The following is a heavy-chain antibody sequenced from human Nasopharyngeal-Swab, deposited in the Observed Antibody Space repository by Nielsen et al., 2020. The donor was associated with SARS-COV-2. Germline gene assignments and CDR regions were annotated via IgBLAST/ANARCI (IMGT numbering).Heavy chain of an antibody. CDR3: ARDHRGLRYFDWLLPEYAFDI. J-gene: IGHJ3*02. Sequence: SVKVSCKASGGTFSSYAISWVRQAPGQGLEWMGGIIPIFGTANYAQKFQGRVTITADESTSTAYMELSSLRSEDTAVYYCARDHRGLRYFDWLLPEYAFDIWGQGTMVTVSS. CDR2: IIPIFGTA. CDR1: GGTFSSYA. D-gene: IGHD3-9*01. V-gene: IGHV1-69*13.